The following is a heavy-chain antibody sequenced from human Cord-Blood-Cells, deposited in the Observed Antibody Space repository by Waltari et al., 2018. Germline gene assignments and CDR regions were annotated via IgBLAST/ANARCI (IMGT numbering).Heavy chain of an antibody. D-gene: IGHD4-17*01. CDR1: GGSLSSYY. J-gene: IGHJ5*02. Sequence: QVQLQESGPGLVKPSETLSLTCTVSGGSLSSYYWSWIRQPPGKGLEWIGYIYYSGSTNYNPSLKSRVTRSVDTSKNQFSLKLSSVTAADTAVYYCARGGDYWFDPWGQGTLVTVSS. CDR3: ARGGDYWFDP. CDR2: IYYSGST. V-gene: IGHV4-59*08.